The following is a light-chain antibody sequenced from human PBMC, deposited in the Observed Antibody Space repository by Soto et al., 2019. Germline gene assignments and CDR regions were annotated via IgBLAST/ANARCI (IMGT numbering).Light chain of an antibody. CDR1: SSDVGSYNL. V-gene: IGLV2-23*01. Sequence: QSALTQPASVSGSPGQSITISCTGTSSDVGSYNLVSWYQHHPGKAPKLMISEDSERPSGVSDRFSGSKSGNTASLTISGLQPEDEADYYCCSYAGSGTLYVFGTGTKLTVL. CDR3: CSYAGSGTLYV. J-gene: IGLJ1*01. CDR2: EDS.